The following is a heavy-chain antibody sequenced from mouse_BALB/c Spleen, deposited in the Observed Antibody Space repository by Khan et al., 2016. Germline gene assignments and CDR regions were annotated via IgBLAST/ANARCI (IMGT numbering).Heavy chain of an antibody. CDR1: GYIFTSYW. D-gene: IGHD1-1*01. CDR2: IFPGAGTT. V-gene: IGHV1S132*01. Sequence: QVQLKQSGAELVKPGASVKLSYKTSGYIFTSYWIQWVKQRPGQGLGWIGEIFPGAGTTYYNEKFKGKATLTIDTSSSTAYMQLSSLTSEDSAVYFCARYYYSLYYAMDYWGQGTSVTVSS. J-gene: IGHJ4*01. CDR3: ARYYYSLYYAMDY.